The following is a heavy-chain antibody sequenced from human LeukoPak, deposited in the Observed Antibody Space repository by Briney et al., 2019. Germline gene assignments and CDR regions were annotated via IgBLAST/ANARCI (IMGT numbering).Heavy chain of an antibody. Sequence: SGGSLRLSCAASGFTFSSYSMNWVRQAPGKGLEWVSSISSSSSYIYYADSVKGRFTISRDNAKNSLYLQMNSLRAEDTAVYYCARDPSGGELASFDYWGQGTLVTVSS. D-gene: IGHD2-15*01. CDR3: ARDPSGGELASFDY. CDR2: ISSSSSYI. J-gene: IGHJ4*02. CDR1: GFTFSSYS. V-gene: IGHV3-21*04.